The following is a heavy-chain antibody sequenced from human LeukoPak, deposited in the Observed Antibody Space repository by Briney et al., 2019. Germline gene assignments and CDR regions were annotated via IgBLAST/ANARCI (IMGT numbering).Heavy chain of an antibody. CDR3: AKCSVPAAIGQDAFDI. J-gene: IGHJ3*02. Sequence: GGSLRLSCAASGFTFSSYAMSWVRQAPGKGLEWVSAISGSGGSTYYADSVKGRFTISRDNSKNTLYLQMNSLRAEDTAVYYCAKCSVPAAIGQDAFDIWGQGTMVTVSS. CDR1: GFTFSSYA. D-gene: IGHD2-2*01. V-gene: IGHV3-23*01. CDR2: ISGSGGST.